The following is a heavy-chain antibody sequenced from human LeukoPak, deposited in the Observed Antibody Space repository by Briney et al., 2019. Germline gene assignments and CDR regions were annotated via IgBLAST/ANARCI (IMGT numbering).Heavy chain of an antibody. CDR2: IGIDSGNT. CDR3: ARDYKYAFDN. J-gene: IGHJ4*02. CDR1: GFRFSDYS. D-gene: IGHD5-24*01. V-gene: IGHV3-48*01. Sequence: PGESLRLSCAASGFRFSDYSMNWDRQAPGKGLEWISYIGIDSGNTNYADSVKGRFTISGDKAKNSLYLQMNSLRVEDTAVYYCARDYKYAFDNWGQGTLVTVSS.